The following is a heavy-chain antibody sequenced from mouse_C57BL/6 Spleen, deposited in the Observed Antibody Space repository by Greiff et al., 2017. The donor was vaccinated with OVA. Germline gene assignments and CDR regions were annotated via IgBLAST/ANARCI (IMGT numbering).Heavy chain of an antibody. Sequence: VQLQQSGAELVRPGASVKLSSTASGFNIKDDYMHWVKQRPEQGLEWIGWIDPENGDTEYASKFQGKATITADTSSNTAYLQLSSLTSEDTAVYYCTTGYLNYAMDYWGQGTSVTVSS. D-gene: IGHD2-3*01. CDR2: IDPENGDT. J-gene: IGHJ4*01. CDR3: TTGYLNYAMDY. CDR1: GFNIKDDY. V-gene: IGHV14-4*01.